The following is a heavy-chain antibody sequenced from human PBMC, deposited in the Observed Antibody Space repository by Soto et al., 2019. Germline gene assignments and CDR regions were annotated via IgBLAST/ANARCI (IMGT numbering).Heavy chain of an antibody. CDR1: GGSISSGGYY. D-gene: IGHD3-16*02. CDR2: IYYSGST. Sequence: QVQLQESGPGLVKPSQTLSLTCTVSGGSISSGGYYWSWIRQHPGQGLEWIGYIYYSGSTYYNPSIKSRVTISVDTSMNQFSLKLSSVTASDTAVYYCARGLLTYYDYVWGSYRSGWFDPWCQGTLVTVSS. V-gene: IGHV4-31*03. CDR3: ARGLLTYYDYVWGSYRSGWFDP. J-gene: IGHJ5*02.